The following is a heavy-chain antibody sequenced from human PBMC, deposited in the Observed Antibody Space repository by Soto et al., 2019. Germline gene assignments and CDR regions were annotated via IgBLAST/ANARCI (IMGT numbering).Heavy chain of an antibody. CDR1: GGTFSSYT. Sequence: SVKVSCKASGGTFSSYTVSWLRQAPGQVLECRVRIIPMLGVANYXXKFQGRVXXTSDESRSPGXMELSXVRSEAPAGYYCAREAATVTTSDYRCQGTLVTVSS. J-gene: IGHJ4*02. CDR3: AREAATVTTSDY. D-gene: IGHD4-17*01. CDR2: IIPMLGVA. V-gene: IGHV1-69*04.